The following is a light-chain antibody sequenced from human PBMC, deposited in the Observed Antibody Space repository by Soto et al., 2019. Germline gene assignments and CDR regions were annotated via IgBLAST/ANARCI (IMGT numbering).Light chain of an antibody. CDR2: GNS. V-gene: IGLV1-40*01. CDR3: QSYDSSLSGWV. J-gene: IGLJ3*02. Sequence: QSVLTQPPSVSGAQGQRVTISCTGSSSNIGAGYEVHWYQQLPGTAPKLLIYGNSNRPSGVPDRFSGSKSGTSASLAITGLQAEDEADYYCQSYDSSLSGWVFGGGTKVTVL. CDR1: SSNIGAGYE.